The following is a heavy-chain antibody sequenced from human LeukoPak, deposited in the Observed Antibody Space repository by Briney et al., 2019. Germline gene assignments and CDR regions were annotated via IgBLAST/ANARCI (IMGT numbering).Heavy chain of an antibody. V-gene: IGHV3-21*01. CDR3: ARFGSGWYWEF. J-gene: IGHJ4*02. CDR1: GFTFSSYN. D-gene: IGHD6-19*01. CDR2: ISGVSDYI. Sequence: GGSLRLSCAASGFTFSSYNMYWARQAPGKGLEWVLSISGVSDYIFYADPVKGRFTISRDNAKNSLYLQMNSLRAEDTAVYYCARFGSGWYWEFWGQGTLVTVS.